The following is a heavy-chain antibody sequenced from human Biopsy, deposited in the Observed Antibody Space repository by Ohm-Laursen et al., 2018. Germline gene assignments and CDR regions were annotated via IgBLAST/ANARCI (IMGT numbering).Heavy chain of an antibody. V-gene: IGHV1-18*01. J-gene: IGHJ4*02. CDR3: ARDRWPHVTLLGLVVFDF. CDR1: GYTFTNYG. CDR2: ISPYNGDT. Sequence: SVKVSCRASGYTFTNYGISWVRQAPGQGLEWMGWISPYNGDTDYAQKLQGRVTMTTDTSTSTAYMDLRSLRSDDTAVYYCARDRWPHVTLLGLVVFDFWGQGTLVSVSS. D-gene: IGHD3-3*01.